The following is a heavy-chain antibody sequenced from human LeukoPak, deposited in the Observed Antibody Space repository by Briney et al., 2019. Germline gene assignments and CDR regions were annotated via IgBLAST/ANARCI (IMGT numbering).Heavy chain of an antibody. V-gene: IGHV3-30*03. Sequence: GRSLRLSCAASGFTFSSYGMHWVRQAPGKGLEWVAVISYDGSNKYYADSVKGRFTISRDFSKNTVFLHMNSLRAEDTAMYYCARGDDSGYYDYFDYWGQGTLVTVSS. J-gene: IGHJ4*02. CDR2: ISYDGSNK. D-gene: IGHD3-22*01. CDR3: ARGDDSGYYDYFDY. CDR1: GFTFSSYG.